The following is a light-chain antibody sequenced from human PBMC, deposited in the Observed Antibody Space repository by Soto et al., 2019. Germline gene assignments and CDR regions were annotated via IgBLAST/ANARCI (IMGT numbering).Light chain of an antibody. CDR1: SGHSSYA. CDR3: QTWGAGFSVV. V-gene: IGLV4-69*01. J-gene: IGLJ2*01. CDR2: VNTDGSH. Sequence: QPVLTQSPSASASLGASVKLTCTLSSGHSSYAIAWHQQQPEKGPRYLMKVNTDGSHNKGDGIPDRFSGSGSGAERYLTISSLQSEDEADYYCQTWGAGFSVVFGGGTKLTVL.